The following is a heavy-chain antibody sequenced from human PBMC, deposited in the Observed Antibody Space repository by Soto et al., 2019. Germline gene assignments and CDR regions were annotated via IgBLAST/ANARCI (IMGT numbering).Heavy chain of an antibody. D-gene: IGHD1-26*01. CDR1: RYTFTGYY. V-gene: IGHV1-2*02. Sequence: QVQLVQSGAGVKKPGASVKVSCKASRYTFTGYYMHWVRQAPGQGLEWMGWIDPNSGGTDYAQKFQGRVTMTRDTSISTAYMELSRLRVDDTAVYYCARVMSGSYLGHGYYFDYWGQGTLVTVSS. CDR3: ARVMSGSYLGHGYYFDY. CDR2: IDPNSGGT. J-gene: IGHJ4*02.